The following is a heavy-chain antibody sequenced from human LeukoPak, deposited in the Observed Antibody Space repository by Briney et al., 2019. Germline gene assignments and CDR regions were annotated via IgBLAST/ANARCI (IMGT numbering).Heavy chain of an antibody. J-gene: IGHJ4*02. Sequence: GVLRLSCAASGFTFSTYSMNWVRQAPGKGLEWVSSIASSSNIYYADSVKGRFTISRDNAKNSLYLQMTSLRAEDTAVYYCAREWGYYDYWGQGTLVTVSS. CDR1: GFTFSTYS. V-gene: IGHV3-21*01. D-gene: IGHD3-16*01. CDR2: IASSSNI. CDR3: AREWGYYDY.